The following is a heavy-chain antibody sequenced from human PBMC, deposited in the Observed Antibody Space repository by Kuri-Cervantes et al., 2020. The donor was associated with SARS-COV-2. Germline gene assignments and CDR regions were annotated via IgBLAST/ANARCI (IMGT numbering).Heavy chain of an antibody. J-gene: IGHJ4*02. CDR1: GYTFTSYG. D-gene: IGHD3-22*01. V-gene: IGHV1-18*01. Sequence: ASVKVSCKASGYTFTSYGISWVRQAPGQGLEWIGWISAYNGNTNYAQKLQGRVTMTTDTSTSTAYMELRSLKASDTAMYYCARLVTMISWLGYWGQGTLVTVSS. CDR2: ISAYNGNT. CDR3: ARLVTMISWLGY.